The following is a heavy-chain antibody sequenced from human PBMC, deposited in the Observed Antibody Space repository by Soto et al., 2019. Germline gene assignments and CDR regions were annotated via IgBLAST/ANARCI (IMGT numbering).Heavy chain of an antibody. D-gene: IGHD5-12*01. V-gene: IGHV1-69*12. Sequence: QVQLVQSGAEVKKPGSSVKVSCKASGGTFSNYAISWVRQAPGQGLEWMGGIIPIFGTANYAQKFQGRVTITADESTSNASMELSSLSSEATAIYYCAVGSVDIVPTGMKPFDPWGQGTLVTVSS. CDR2: IIPIFGTA. J-gene: IGHJ5*02. CDR1: GGTFSNYA. CDR3: AVGSVDIVPTGMKPFDP.